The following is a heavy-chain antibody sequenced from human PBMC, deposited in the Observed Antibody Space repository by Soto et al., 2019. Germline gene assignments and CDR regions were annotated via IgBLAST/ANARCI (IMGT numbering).Heavy chain of an antibody. J-gene: IGHJ6*02. Sequence: ASVKVSCKASGYTFTSYYMHWVRQAPGQGLEWMGIINPSGGSTSYAQKFQGRVTMTRDTSTSTVYMELSSLRSEDTAVYYCARDLVDTAMVYYYGMDVWGQGTTVTSP. D-gene: IGHD5-18*01. CDR2: INPSGGST. V-gene: IGHV1-46*01. CDR1: GYTFTSYY. CDR3: ARDLVDTAMVYYYGMDV.